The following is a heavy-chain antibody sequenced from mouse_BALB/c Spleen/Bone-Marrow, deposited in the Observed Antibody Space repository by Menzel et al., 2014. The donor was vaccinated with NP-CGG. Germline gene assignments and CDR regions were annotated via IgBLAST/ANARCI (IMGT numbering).Heavy chain of an antibody. Sequence: EVKVEESGGGLVQPGGSRKLSCAASGFPFSSFGMHWVRQAPERGLEWVAYISSGSSTIFYADTVKGRFTISRDNPKNTLFLQMTSLRSEDTAVYYCARGGNWEDFDYWGQGTTLTVSS. D-gene: IGHD4-1*01. CDR2: ISSGSSTI. J-gene: IGHJ2*01. V-gene: IGHV5-17*02. CDR1: GFPFSSFG. CDR3: ARGGNWEDFDY.